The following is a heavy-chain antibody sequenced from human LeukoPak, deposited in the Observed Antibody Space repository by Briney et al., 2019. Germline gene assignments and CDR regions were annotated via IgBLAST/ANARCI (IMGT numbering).Heavy chain of an antibody. J-gene: IGHJ4*02. D-gene: IGHD6-19*01. CDR1: GFTFSSYA. Sequence: PGGSLRLSSSASGFTFSSYAMHWVHQAPGKGLEYVSAISSNGGSTYYADSVKGRFTISRDNSKNTLYLQMNSLRAEDTAVYYCARDRLSSGWLTHDYWGQGTLVTVSS. V-gene: IGHV3-64*04. CDR2: ISSNGGST. CDR3: ARDRLSSGWLTHDY.